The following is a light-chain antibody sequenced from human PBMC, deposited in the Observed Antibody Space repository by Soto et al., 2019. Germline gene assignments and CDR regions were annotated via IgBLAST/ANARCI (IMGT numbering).Light chain of an antibody. J-gene: IGKJ2*01. CDR1: QSISSW. Sequence: DIQMTQSPSTLSASVGDRVTITCRASQSISSWLAWYQQKPGKAPKLLIYDASSLESGVPSRFSGSGSGTEFTLTISSLQHDDFATYYCQHYNSYSFGQGTKLEIK. CDR2: DAS. V-gene: IGKV1-5*01. CDR3: QHYNSYS.